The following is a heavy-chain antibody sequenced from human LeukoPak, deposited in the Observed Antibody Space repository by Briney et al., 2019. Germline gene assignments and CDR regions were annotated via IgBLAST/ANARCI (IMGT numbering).Heavy chain of an antibody. CDR3: ARWSDYYDRSVYQYYFDY. CDR1: GGTFSSYA. V-gene: IGHV1-69*13. Sequence: GASVKVSCKASGGTFSSYAISWVRQAPGQGLEWMGGIIPIFGTANYAQKFQGRVTITADESTSTAYMELSSLRSEDTAVYYCARWSDYYDRSVYQYYFDYWGQGTLVIVSS. J-gene: IGHJ4*02. D-gene: IGHD3-22*01. CDR2: IIPIFGTA.